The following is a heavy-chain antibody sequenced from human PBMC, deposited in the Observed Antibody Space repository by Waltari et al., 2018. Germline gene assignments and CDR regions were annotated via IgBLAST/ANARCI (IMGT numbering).Heavy chain of an antibody. CDR2: INPNSGGT. CDR1: GYTFTGYY. CDR3: ARDIVVVPAAIGFDY. V-gene: IGHV1-2*02. Sequence: QVQLVQSGAEVKKPGASVKVSCKASGYTFTGYYMQWVRQAPGKGLEWMGWINPNSGGTNVAQKVQGRGTMTRDTSISTAYMELSRLRSDDTAVYYCARDIVVVPAAIGFDYWGQGTLVTVSS. J-gene: IGHJ4*02. D-gene: IGHD2-2*02.